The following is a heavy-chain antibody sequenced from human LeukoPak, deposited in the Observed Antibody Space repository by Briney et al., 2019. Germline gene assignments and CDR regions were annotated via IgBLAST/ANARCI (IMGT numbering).Heavy chain of an antibody. V-gene: IGHV4-38-2*02. CDR3: ARAGTNLGDYDY. CDR2: VFHSGST. D-gene: IGHD4-17*01. Sequence: SETLSLTCTVSGYSISSGHYWAWIRQSPEKALECIATVFHSGSTYYNPSLKSRVTTSVDSSKNEFSLNLSSVTAAYTAVYYCARAGTNLGDYDYWGQGTLVTVSS. J-gene: IGHJ4*02. CDR1: GYSISSGHY.